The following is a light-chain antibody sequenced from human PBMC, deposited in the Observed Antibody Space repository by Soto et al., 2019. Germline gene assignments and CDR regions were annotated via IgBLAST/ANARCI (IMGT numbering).Light chain of an antibody. CDR2: DVS. V-gene: IGLV2-14*01. CDR3: SSYTSSSTLYV. J-gene: IGLJ1*01. Sequence: QSVLTQPASVSGSPGQSITISCTGNSSEFGCFIFVSWYQQHPGKAPKLMIYDVSNRPSGVSIRFSGSNSGNTASLTIFGLQAEDEADYYCSSYTSSSTLYVFGTGTKDTVL. CDR1: SSEFGCFIF.